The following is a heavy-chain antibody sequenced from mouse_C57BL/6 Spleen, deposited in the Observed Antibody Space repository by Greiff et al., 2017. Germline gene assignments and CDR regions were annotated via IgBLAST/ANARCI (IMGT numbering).Heavy chain of an antibody. CDR2: IRSKSNNYAT. CDR1: GFSFNTYA. D-gene: IGHD2-5*01. J-gene: IGHJ4*01. Sequence: EVHLVESGGGLVQPKGSLKLSCAASGFSFNTYAMNWVRQAPGKGLEWVARIRSKSNNYATYYADSVKDRFTISRDDSESMLYLQMNNLKTEDTAMYYCVRAYYSNPHAMDYWGQGTSVTVSS. V-gene: IGHV10-1*01. CDR3: VRAYYSNPHAMDY.